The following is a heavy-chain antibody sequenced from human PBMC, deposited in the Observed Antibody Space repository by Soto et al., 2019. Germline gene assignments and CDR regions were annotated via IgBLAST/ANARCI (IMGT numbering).Heavy chain of an antibody. CDR2: IYYSGST. J-gene: IGHJ4*02. V-gene: IGHV4-31*03. CDR3: ARDLCSGGSCYYFDY. D-gene: IGHD2-15*01. Sequence: QVQLQESGPGLVKPSQTLSLTCTVSGGSISSGGYYWSWIRQHPGKGLEWIGYIYYSGSTYYNPSLKSRVTISVDTSKNQFSLKLSSVTAADTAVYYCARDLCSGGSCYYFDYWGQGTLVTVSS. CDR1: GGSISSGGYY.